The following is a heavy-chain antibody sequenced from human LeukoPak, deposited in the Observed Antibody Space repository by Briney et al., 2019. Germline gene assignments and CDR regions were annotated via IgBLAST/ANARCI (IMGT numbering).Heavy chain of an antibody. CDR3: ARDANQLDDPDYYYYYMDV. Sequence: SETLSLTCTVSGGSISSSSYYWGWIRQPPGKGLEWIGRMSTSGSTNYSPSLKSRVTISVDTSKNQFSLKLSSVTAADTAVYYCARDANQLDDPDYYYYYMDVWGKGTTVTISS. V-gene: IGHV4-61*02. J-gene: IGHJ6*03. CDR2: MSTSGST. CDR1: GGSISSSSYY. D-gene: IGHD2-2*01.